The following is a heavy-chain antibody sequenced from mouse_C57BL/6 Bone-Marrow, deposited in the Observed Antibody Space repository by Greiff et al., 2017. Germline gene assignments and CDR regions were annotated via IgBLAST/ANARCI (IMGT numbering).Heavy chain of an antibody. V-gene: IGHV14-1*01. J-gene: IGHJ4*01. Sequence: VQLQQSGAELVRPGASVKLSCTASGFNINDYYMHWVKQRPEQGLEWIGRIDPADGDTEYAPKFQGKATMTADTSSNTAYLQLSSLTSEDTAVYYCTTVYDYDYYAMDYWGQGTSVTVSS. CDR2: IDPADGDT. CDR3: TTVYDYDYYAMDY. D-gene: IGHD2-4*01. CDR1: GFNINDYY.